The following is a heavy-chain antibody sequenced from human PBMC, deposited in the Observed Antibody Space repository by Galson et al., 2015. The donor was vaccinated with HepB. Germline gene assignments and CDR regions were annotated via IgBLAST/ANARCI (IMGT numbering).Heavy chain of an antibody. D-gene: IGHD2-15*01. CDR1: GFTFSSYS. CDR3: ARDGGDEGSGPDY. CDR2: ISSSSSYI. V-gene: IGHV3-21*01. J-gene: IGHJ4*02. Sequence: SLRLSCAASGFTFSSYSMNWVRQAPGKGLEWVSSISSSSSYIYYADSVRGRFTISRDNAKNSLYLQMNSLRAEDTAVYYCARDGGDEGSGPDYWGQGTLVTVSS.